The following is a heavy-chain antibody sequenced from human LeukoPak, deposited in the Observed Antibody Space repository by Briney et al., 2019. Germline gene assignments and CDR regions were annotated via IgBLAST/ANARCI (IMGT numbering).Heavy chain of an antibody. J-gene: IGHJ4*02. CDR3: ARVLVEMATSNFDY. CDR1: GGSISSGGYC. CDR2: IYYSGST. V-gene: IGHV4-31*03. Sequence: PSQTLSLTCTVSGGSISSGGYCWSWIRQHPGKGLEWIGYIYYSGSTYYNPSLKSRVTISVDTSKNQFSLKLSSVTAADTAVYYCARVLVEMATSNFDYWGQGILVTVSS. D-gene: IGHD5-24*01.